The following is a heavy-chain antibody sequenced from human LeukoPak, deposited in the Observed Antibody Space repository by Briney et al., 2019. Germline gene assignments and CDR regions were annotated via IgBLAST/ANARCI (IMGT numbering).Heavy chain of an antibody. CDR2: INHSGST. J-gene: IGHJ2*01. Sequence: SETLSLTCAVYGGSFSGYYWSWIRQPPGKGLEWIGEINHSGSTNYNPSLKSRVTISVDTSKNQFSLKLSSVTAADTAVYYCARGGYYYDSSGYSSYWYFDLWGRGTLVTVSS. CDR1: GGSFSGYY. D-gene: IGHD3-22*01. V-gene: IGHV4-34*01. CDR3: ARGGYYYDSSGYSSYWYFDL.